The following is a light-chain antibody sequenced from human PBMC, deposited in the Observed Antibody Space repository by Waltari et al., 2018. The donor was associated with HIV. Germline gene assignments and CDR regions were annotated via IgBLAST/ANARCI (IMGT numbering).Light chain of an antibody. Sequence: DIQMTQSPSTLSASVGDRVIITCRASQSISSGLAWYQQRPGRAPNLLIYKASSLRSGVRSRFSGSGSGTEFTLTISSLQPDDFATYYCQQYNGYPLTFGGGTKVEIK. CDR3: QQYNGYPLT. CDR2: KAS. CDR1: QSISSG. J-gene: IGKJ4*01. V-gene: IGKV1-5*03.